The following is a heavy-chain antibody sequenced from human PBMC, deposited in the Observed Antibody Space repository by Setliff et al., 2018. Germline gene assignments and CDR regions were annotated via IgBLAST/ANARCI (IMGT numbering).Heavy chain of an antibody. CDR3: ANCRYQVPYDY. CDR2: ISPVGST. V-gene: IGHV4-34*01. J-gene: IGHJ4*02. Sequence: PSETLSLTCGFSGGSGSFSGYYWSWIRQPPGKGLEWIGEISPVGSTNCNPSLRSRVTMSVDTSKNRFSLKLNSVTAADTGVYYCANCRYQVPYDYWGQGTLVTVSS. D-gene: IGHD2-2*01. CDR1: GGSGSFSGYY.